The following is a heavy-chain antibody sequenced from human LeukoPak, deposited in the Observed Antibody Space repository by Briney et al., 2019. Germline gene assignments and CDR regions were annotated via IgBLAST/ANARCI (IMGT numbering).Heavy chain of an antibody. D-gene: IGHD2-2*01. V-gene: IGHV6-1*01. CDR3: ARRLTQYDCFDP. Sequence: SQTLSLTCAISGDSVSRNSVIWNWIRQSPSRGLEWLVRTYYRSTCYTDYAVSVRGRITVNPDTSKNQFSLHLNSVTPEDTAVYYCARRLTQYDCFDPWGQGILVTVSS. J-gene: IGHJ5*02. CDR2: TYYRSTCYT. CDR1: GDSVSRNSVI.